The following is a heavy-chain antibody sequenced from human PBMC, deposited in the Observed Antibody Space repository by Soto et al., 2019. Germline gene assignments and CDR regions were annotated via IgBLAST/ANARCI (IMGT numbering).Heavy chain of an antibody. CDR1: GFTFSSYD. D-gene: IGHD5-18*01. J-gene: IGHJ6*02. CDR2: IGTAGDT. V-gene: IGHV3-13*01. CDR3: ARAVYRGYSCGPYYFYGMEV. Sequence: PGGSLRLSCAASGFTFSSYDMHWVRQATGKGLEWVSAIGTAGDTYYPGSVKGRFTISRENAKNSLYLQMNSLRAGDTAVYYCARAVYRGYSCGPYYFYGMEVWGQETTVTVCS.